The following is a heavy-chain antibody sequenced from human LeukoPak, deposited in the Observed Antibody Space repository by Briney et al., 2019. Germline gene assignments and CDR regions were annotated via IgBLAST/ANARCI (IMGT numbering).Heavy chain of an antibody. CDR2: IYYSGRT. Sequence: SETLSLTCSVSGGSISSYYWSWIRQPPGKGLEWIGYIYYSGRTSYNPSLKSRVTISVDTSKNQFSLKLSSVTAADTAVYYCARGRNYYDSSGYYPAEYWGQGTLVTVSS. J-gene: IGHJ4*02. D-gene: IGHD3-22*01. CDR1: GGSISSYY. V-gene: IGHV4-59*12. CDR3: ARGRNYYDSSGYYPAEY.